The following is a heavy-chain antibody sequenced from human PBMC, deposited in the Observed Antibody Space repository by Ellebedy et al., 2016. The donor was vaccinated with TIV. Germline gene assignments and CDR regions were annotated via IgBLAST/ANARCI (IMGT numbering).Heavy chain of an antibody. CDR3: ARDRYYDNKGYFYESVY. D-gene: IGHD3-22*01. CDR1: AYTFTSYD. J-gene: IGHJ4*02. V-gene: IGHV1-8*01. Sequence: ASVKVSCXASAYTFTSYDINWVRQATGQGLEWMGRMNANSGNTGYAQKLQGRVTMTRNTSISTAYMELSRLRSEDTAVYYCARDRYYDNKGYFYESVYWGQGTLVTVSS. CDR2: MNANSGNT.